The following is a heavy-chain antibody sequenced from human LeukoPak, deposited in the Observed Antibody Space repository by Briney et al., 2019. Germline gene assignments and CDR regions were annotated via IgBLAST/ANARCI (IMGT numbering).Heavy chain of an antibody. CDR3: ARSSSWTEVDY. CDR1: GFTFSSYW. V-gene: IGHV3-74*01. D-gene: IGHD6-13*01. Sequence: GGSLRLSCAASGFTFSSYWMHWVRQAPGKGLVWVSRINTDGSSTSYADSVKGRFTISRDNAKDTLYLQMNSLRAEDTAVYYCARSSSWTEVDYWGQGTLVTVSS. J-gene: IGHJ4*02. CDR2: INTDGSST.